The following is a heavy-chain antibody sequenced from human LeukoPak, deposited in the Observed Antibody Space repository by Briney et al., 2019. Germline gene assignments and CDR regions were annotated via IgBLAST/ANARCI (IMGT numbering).Heavy chain of an antibody. Sequence: GRSLRLSCAASGFTFSTYAIHWVRQAPGKGLEWVAVISFDGSNKYYADSVKGRFTISRDNAKNSLYLQMNSLRVEDTAVYYCARGPRYNWNSNYFPFDYWGQGTLVTVSS. CDR1: GFTFSTYA. V-gene: IGHV3-30*04. J-gene: IGHJ4*02. D-gene: IGHD1-7*01. CDR2: ISFDGSNK. CDR3: ARGPRYNWNSNYFPFDY.